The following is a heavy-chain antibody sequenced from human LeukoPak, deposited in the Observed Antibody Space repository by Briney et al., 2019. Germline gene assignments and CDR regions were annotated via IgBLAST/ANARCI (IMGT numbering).Heavy chain of an antibody. J-gene: IGHJ3*02. Sequence: SETLSLTCIVSGYSISSGYYWGWIRQPPGKGLEWIGSIYSGSTYYNPSLKSRVTISVDTSKNQFSLKLSSVTAADTAVYYCARGVVAAAGRTFDIWGQGTMVTVSS. V-gene: IGHV4-38-2*02. CDR1: GYSISSGYY. D-gene: IGHD6-13*01. CDR2: IYSGST. CDR3: ARGVVAAAGRTFDI.